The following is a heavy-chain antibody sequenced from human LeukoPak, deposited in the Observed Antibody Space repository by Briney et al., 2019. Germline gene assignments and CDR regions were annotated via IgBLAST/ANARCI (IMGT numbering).Heavy chain of an antibody. V-gene: IGHV4-59*01. CDR1: GGSISSYY. CDR2: IYYSGST. CDR3: ARVGWNGYFDY. J-gene: IGHJ4*02. Sequence: SETLSLNCTVSGGSISSYYWSWIRQPPGKGLEWIGYIYYSGSTNYNPSLKSRVTISVDTSKNQFSLKLSSVTAADTAVYYCARVGWNGYFDYWGQGTLVTVSS. D-gene: IGHD1-1*01.